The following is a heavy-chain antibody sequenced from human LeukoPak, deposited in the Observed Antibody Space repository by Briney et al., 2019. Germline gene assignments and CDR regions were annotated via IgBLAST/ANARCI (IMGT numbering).Heavy chain of an antibody. D-gene: IGHD3-3*01. V-gene: IGHV1-8*02. CDR2: VNPNSGNT. J-gene: IGHJ6*03. CDR3: VRLEREAEYDFSRWVYYYYMDV. Sequence: ASVKVSCKASGYTFTNYDVIWVRQATGQGLEWMGWVNPNSGNTGYAKKFQGRVTVTRNTAISTVYMELTSLTSEDTAVYYCVRLEREAEYDFSRWVYYYYMDVWGKGTTVSVSS. CDR1: GYTFTNYD.